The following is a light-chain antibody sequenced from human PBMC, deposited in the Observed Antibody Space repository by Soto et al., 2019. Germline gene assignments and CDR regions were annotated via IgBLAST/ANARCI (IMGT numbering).Light chain of an antibody. CDR2: GAS. J-gene: IGKJ4*01. CDR3: QQYGSSPLT. V-gene: IGKV3-20*01. CDR1: QSVSSSY. Sequence: VLTHSPGTLSLSPGERATLSCRASQSVSSSYLAWYQQKPGQAPRLLIYGASSRATGTPDRFSGSGSGTDFTLTISRLEPEDFAVYYCQQYGSSPLTFGGGTKVDIK.